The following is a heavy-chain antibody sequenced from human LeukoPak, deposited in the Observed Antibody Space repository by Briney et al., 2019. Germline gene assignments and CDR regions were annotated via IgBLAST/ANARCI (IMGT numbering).Heavy chain of an antibody. V-gene: IGHV1-24*01. Sequence: ASVKVSCKVSGYTLTELSMHWVRQAPGKGLEWMGGFDPEDGETIYARKFQGRVTMTEDTSTNTAYMELSSLRSEDTAVYYCATDIIGSSWYYFDYWGQGTLVTVSS. D-gene: IGHD6-13*01. CDR1: GYTLTELS. CDR2: FDPEDGET. CDR3: ATDIIGSSWYYFDY. J-gene: IGHJ4*02.